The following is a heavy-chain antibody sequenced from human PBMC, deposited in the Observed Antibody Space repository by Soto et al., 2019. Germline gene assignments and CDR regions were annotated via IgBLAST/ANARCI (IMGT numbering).Heavy chain of an antibody. V-gene: IGHV1-69*08. CDR2: IIPMVGTP. Sequence: QAQLVQSGAEVKRPGSSVKVSCKASGDTFSSYSISWVRQAPGQGLEWMGRIIPMVGTPNYAQKFQGRVTFSADKSTSTAYMVLNSLISDDTALYYCATDGGSTSSSAYNYFMDVWGKGTPVTVSS. J-gene: IGHJ6*03. CDR3: ATDGGSTSSSAYNYFMDV. CDR1: GDTFSSYS. D-gene: IGHD3-16*01.